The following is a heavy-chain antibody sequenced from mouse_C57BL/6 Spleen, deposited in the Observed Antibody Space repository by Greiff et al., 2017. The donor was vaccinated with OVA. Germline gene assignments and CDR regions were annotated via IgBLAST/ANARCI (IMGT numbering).Heavy chain of an antibody. CDR3: TTFDYYSIFAY. CDR1: GFNIKDYY. V-gene: IGHV14-1*01. Sequence: EVQLQESGAELVRPGASVKLSCTASGFNIKDYYMHWVKQRPEQGLEWIGRIEPEDGDTEYAPKFKGKATMTADTSSNTAYLQLSSLTSEDTAVYYCTTFDYYSIFAYWGQGTLVTVSA. CDR2: IEPEDGDT. D-gene: IGHD2-5*01. J-gene: IGHJ3*01.